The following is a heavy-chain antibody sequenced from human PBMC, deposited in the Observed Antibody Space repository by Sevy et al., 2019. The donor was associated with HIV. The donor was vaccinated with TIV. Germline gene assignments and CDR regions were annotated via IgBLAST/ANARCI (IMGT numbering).Heavy chain of an antibody. J-gene: IGHJ4*02. CDR1: GFDIRSNY. CDR2: IYAGGTA. CDR3: ASEYCSRASCFFDY. V-gene: IGHV3-53*01. Sequence: GGSLRLSCVVSGFDIRSNYVSWVRQAPGKGLEWVSHIYAGGTAYYADSVKGRFTFSRDDSKNTVSLQMRSLRVEDSAVYYCASEYCSRASCFFDYWGQGIQVTVSS. D-gene: IGHD2-15*01.